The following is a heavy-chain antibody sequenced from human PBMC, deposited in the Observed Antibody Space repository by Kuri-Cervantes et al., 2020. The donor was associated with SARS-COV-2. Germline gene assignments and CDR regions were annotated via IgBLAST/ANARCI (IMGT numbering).Heavy chain of an antibody. CDR2: IRYDGSNK. V-gene: IGHV3-30*02. J-gene: IGHJ4*02. Sequence: GGSLRLSCAASGFTFSSYGMHWVRQAPGKGLEWVAFIRYDGSNKYYADSVKGRFTISGDNSKNTLYLQMNSLRAEDTAVYYCAKAGGTIPPTADYWGQGTLVTVSS. D-gene: IGHD3-9*01. CDR3: AKAGGTIPPTADY. CDR1: GFTFSSYG.